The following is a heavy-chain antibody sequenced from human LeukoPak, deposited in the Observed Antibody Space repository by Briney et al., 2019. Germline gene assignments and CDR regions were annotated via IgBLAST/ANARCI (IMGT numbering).Heavy chain of an antibody. CDR2: IYHSGST. D-gene: IGHD4-23*01. CDR3: ARGFYGGSPFDY. CDR1: GYSISSGYY. Sequence: SETLSLTCTVSGYSISSGYYWGWIRQPPGKGLEWIGSIYHSGSTYYNPSLKSRVTISVDTSKNQFSLKLSSVTAADTAVYYCARGFYGGSPFDYWGQGTLVTVSS. V-gene: IGHV4-38-2*02. J-gene: IGHJ4*02.